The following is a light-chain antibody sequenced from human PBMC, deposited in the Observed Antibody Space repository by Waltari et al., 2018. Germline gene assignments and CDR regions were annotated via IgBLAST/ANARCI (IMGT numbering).Light chain of an antibody. Sequence: IQMTQYPTSLSPSVGDRVTITCQASQDISNCLNWYQQKPGRAPKLLIYDASILEPGVPSRLSGSGSGTHFSFTISGLQTDDIGTYFCQQCDDVPFTFGPGTKVEMK. J-gene: IGKJ3*01. CDR2: DAS. V-gene: IGKV1-33*01. CDR1: QDISNC. CDR3: QQCDDVPFT.